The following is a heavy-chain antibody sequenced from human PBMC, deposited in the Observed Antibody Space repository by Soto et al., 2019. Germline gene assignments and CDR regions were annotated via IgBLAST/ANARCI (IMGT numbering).Heavy chain of an antibody. D-gene: IGHD2-2*01. CDR1: GYTFTSYD. V-gene: IGHV1-8*01. CDR2: MNPNSGNT. Sequence: ASVKVSCKASGYTFTSYDINWVRQATGQGLEWMGWMNPNSGNTGYAQKFQGRVTMTRNTSISTAYMELSSLRSEDTAVYYCASAPRPGYCSSTSCYDFDYWGQGTLVTVSS. CDR3: ASAPRPGYCSSTSCYDFDY. J-gene: IGHJ4*02.